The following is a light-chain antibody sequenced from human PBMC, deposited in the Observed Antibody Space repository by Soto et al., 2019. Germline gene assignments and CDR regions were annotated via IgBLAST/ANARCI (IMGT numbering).Light chain of an antibody. J-gene: IGKJ1*01. CDR1: QNVRNY. V-gene: IGKV1-39*01. Sequence: DIQMTQSPSSLSASVGDRVTITCRASQNVRNYLNWYQQRPGKTPNLLVYAGSRLLGGVPLRFSASESGTDSTLTISSLQPEDFATYFCQKSYTIPWTFGLGTRVEIK. CDR2: AGS. CDR3: QKSYTIPWT.